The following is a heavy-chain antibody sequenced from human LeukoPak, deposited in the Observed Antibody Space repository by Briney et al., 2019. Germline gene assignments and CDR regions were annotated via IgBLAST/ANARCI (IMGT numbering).Heavy chain of an antibody. CDR2: IYPGDSAT. V-gene: IGHV5-51*01. CDR3: ARHSFGYGDRITSFDY. D-gene: IGHD4-17*01. CDR1: GYSFTDYW. J-gene: IGHJ4*02. Sequence: GESLKISCESSGYSFTDYWLAWVRQMPGKGLEWMGIIYPGDSATRYSPSFRGQVTLSADKSIGTAYLQLYSLETSDTAIYYCARHSFGYGDRITSFDYWGQGTLVTVSS.